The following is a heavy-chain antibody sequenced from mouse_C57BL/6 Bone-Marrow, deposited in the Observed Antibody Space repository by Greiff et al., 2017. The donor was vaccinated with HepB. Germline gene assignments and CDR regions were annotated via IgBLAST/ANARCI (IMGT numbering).Heavy chain of an antibody. J-gene: IGHJ2*01. CDR1: GYTFTDSE. Sequence: VPLQQSGAELVRPGASVTLSCKASGYTFTDSEMHLVMQTPVPGLEWIGAIDPETGGTAYNQKFKGQAILTADKSSSTAYMELRSLTSEDSAVYYCTRVGRVRRRLAVYWGKGTTLTDAS. CDR3: TRVGRVRRRLAVY. D-gene: IGHD2-14*01. CDR2: IDPETGGT. V-gene: IGHV1-15*01.